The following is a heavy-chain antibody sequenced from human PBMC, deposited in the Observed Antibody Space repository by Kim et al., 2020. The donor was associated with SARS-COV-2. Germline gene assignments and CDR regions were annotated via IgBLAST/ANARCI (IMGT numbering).Heavy chain of an antibody. CDR2: INHSGST. CDR1: GGSFSGYY. V-gene: IGHV4-34*01. D-gene: IGHD3-10*01. CDR3: ARDYRRITMVRGAIHYYYYGMDV. Sequence: SETLSLTCAVYGGSFSGYYWSWIRQPPGKGLEWIGEINHSGSTNYNPSLKSRVTISVDTSKNQFSLKLSSVTAADPAVYYCARDYRRITMVRGAIHYYYYGMDVWGQGTTVTVSS. J-gene: IGHJ6*02.